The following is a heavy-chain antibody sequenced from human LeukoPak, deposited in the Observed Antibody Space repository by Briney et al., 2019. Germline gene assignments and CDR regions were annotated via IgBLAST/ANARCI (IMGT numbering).Heavy chain of an antibody. CDR1: GFTFSDYY. D-gene: IGHD3-22*01. CDR2: ISYTSSTV. Sequence: GGSLRLSCAASGFTFSDYYMAYIRQAPGKGLEWVSYISYTSSTVYYADSVKGRFTISRDNAKNSLYQQMNSLRAEDTAVYYCARASGYYPKKVYFDYWGQGTLVTVSS. J-gene: IGHJ4*02. V-gene: IGHV3-11*01. CDR3: ARASGYYPKKVYFDY.